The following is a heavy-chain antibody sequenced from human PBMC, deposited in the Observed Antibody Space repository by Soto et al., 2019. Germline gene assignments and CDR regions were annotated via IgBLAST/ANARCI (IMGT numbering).Heavy chain of an antibody. D-gene: IGHD3-16*01. CDR3: AKNVDGGSYYYYMDV. CDR1: GFTFSSYG. J-gene: IGHJ6*03. V-gene: IGHV3-30*18. CDR2: ISYDGSNK. Sequence: GGSLRLSCAASGFTFSSYGMHWVRQAPGKGLEWVAVISYDGSNKYYADSVKGRFTISRDNSKNTLYLQMNSLRAEDTAVYYCAKNVDGGSYYYYMDVWGKGTTVTVSS.